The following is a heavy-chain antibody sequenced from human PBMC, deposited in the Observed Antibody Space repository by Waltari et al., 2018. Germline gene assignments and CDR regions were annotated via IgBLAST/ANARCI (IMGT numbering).Heavy chain of an antibody. J-gene: IGHJ4*02. D-gene: IGHD5-18*01. CDR1: GGSISSYY. CDR2: IDYPGEP. V-gene: IGHV4-59*01. CDR3: ARVKYSYGWLPIDY. Sequence: QVQLQESGPGLVKPSETLSLTCTVSGGSISSYYWSWIRRPPGKGLGWIGYIDYPGEPNYHPTLKSRITIAVDTSKNQFSLKLSSVTAADTAVYYCARVKYSYGWLPIDYWGQGTLVTVSS.